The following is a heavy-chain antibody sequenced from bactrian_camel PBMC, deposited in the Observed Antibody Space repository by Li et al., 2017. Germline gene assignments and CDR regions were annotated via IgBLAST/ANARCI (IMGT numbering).Heavy chain of an antibody. V-gene: IGHV3S1*01. J-gene: IGHJ6*01. D-gene: IGHD2*01. CDR2: IIDSGAKT. CDR1: GFTFSSYW. Sequence: VQLVESGGGLVQPGGSLRLSCAASGFTFSSYWMYWVRQAPGKGLEWVARIIDSGAKTYYSDSVKGRFTVSRDNAKNTLYLQLDSLKTEDTALYFCATHGNRGGWYYSSWGQGTQVTVS. CDR3: ATHGNRGGWYYSS.